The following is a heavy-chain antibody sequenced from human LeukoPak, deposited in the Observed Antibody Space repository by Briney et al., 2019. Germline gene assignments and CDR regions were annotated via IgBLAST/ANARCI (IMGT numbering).Heavy chain of an antibody. V-gene: IGHV4-39*01. CDR2: IYYSGST. J-gene: IGHJ6*03. D-gene: IGHD3-16*01. CDR3: ARQGADYFYYYVDV. CDR1: GGSISSNSFY. Sequence: PSETLSLTCSVSGGSISSNSFYWDWIRQPPGKGLEWMGSIYYSGSTFYSSSLESRLSLSVDMSKNQFSLKLTSVTAADTAVYYCARQGADYFYYYVDVWGEGTTVAVSS.